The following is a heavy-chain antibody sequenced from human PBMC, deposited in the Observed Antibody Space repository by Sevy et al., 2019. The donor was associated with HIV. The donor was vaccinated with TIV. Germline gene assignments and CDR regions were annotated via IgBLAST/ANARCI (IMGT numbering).Heavy chain of an antibody. D-gene: IGHD3-3*01. Sequence: GGSLRLSCAASGFTFSDYYMSWIRLAPGKGLEWVSYISSSSSYTNYADSVKGRFTISRDNAKNSLYLQMNSLRAEDTAVYYCARAYYDFWSGYYPRSPYYYYGMDVWGQGTTVTVSS. CDR3: ARAYYDFWSGYYPRSPYYYYGMDV. V-gene: IGHV3-11*06. J-gene: IGHJ6*02. CDR2: ISSSSSYT. CDR1: GFTFSDYY.